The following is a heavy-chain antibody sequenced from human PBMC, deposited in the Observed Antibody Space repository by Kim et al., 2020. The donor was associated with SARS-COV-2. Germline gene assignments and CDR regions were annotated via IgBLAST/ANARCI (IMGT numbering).Heavy chain of an antibody. CDR2: ISGFNGNT. CDR1: GYTFGSYG. Sequence: ASVKVSCKTSGYTFGSYGLIWVRQAPGQGLEWMGWISGFNGNTNYAQKFQGRVTMTTDTSTSTAYMELRSLRVDDTAVYYCARQAVAGSFDYWGQGTLVT. CDR3: ARQAVAGSFDY. V-gene: IGHV1-18*01. J-gene: IGHJ4*02. D-gene: IGHD6-19*01.